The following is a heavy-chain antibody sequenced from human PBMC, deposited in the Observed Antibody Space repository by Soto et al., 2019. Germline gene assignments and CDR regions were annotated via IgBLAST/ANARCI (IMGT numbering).Heavy chain of an antibody. CDR2: IYYSGST. V-gene: IGHV4-31*03. CDR3: AREVEYSSGWYFRPYFDY. D-gene: IGHD6-19*01. J-gene: IGHJ4*02. CDR1: GGSISSGGYY. Sequence: PSETLSLTCTVSGGSISSGGYYWSWIRQHPGKGLEWIGYIYYSGSTYYNPSLKSRVTISVDTSKNQFSLKLSSVTAADTAVYYCAREVEYSSGWYFRPYFDYWGQGTLVTV.